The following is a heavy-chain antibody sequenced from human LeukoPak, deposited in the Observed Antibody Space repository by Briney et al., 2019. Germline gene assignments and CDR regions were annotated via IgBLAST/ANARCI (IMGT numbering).Heavy chain of an antibody. V-gene: IGHV3-23*01. CDR1: GFTFSSYS. CDR2: GGGTSGST. CDR3: VKEGYTTPFVTALDF. Sequence: PGGSLRLSCAASGFTFSSYSMNWVRQAPGKGLEWVSGGGGTSGSTYYADSVKGRFTLSRDNSKNTLSLQMNSLRVEDTAIYYCVKEGYTTPFVTALDFWGQGTLVTVSS. D-gene: IGHD2-21*02. J-gene: IGHJ4*02.